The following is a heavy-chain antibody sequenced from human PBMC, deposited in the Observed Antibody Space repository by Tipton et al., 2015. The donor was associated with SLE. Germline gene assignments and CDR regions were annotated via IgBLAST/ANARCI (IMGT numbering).Heavy chain of an antibody. CDR3: ASGRGLVY. J-gene: IGHJ4*02. CDR2: IKYDGSEK. CDR1: GFTISSYW. V-gene: IGHV3-7*01. Sequence: SLRLSCAASGFTISSYWMSWVRQAPGKGLEWVANIKYDGSEKYYVDSVKDRFTISRDNAKNSLYLQMNSLRVEDTAVYYFASGRGLVYWGQGTLVAVSS. D-gene: IGHD6-19*01.